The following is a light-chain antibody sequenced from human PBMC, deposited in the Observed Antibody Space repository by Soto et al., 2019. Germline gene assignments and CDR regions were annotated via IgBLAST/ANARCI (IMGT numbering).Light chain of an antibody. V-gene: IGLV1-47*01. CDR1: SSNIGSNY. J-gene: IGLJ2*01. CDR3: AAWDDSLSGLVV. Sequence: QSVLTQPPSASGTPGQRVTISCSGSSSNIGSNYVYWYQQLPGTAPKLLIYRNNQRPSGVPDRFSGSKSGTSASLAISGLRSEDEDDYYCAAWDDSLSGLVVFGGGTKVTVL. CDR2: RNN.